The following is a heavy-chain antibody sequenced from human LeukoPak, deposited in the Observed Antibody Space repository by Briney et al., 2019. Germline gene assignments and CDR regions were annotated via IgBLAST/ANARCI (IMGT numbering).Heavy chain of an antibody. J-gene: IGHJ6*02. Sequence: TGRSLTLSCAASGFTFSSYGMHWVRQAPGKGLEWVAVIWYDGSNKYYADSVKGRFTISRDNSKNTLYLQMNSLRAEDTAVYYCARDDRYCTNGVCSYYYGMDVWGQGTTVTVSS. CDR2: IWYDGSNK. D-gene: IGHD2-8*01. CDR1: GFTFSSYG. CDR3: ARDDRYCTNGVCSYYYGMDV. V-gene: IGHV3-33*01.